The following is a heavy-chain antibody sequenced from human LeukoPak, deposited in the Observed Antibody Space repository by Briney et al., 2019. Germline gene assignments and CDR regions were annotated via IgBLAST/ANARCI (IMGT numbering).Heavy chain of an antibody. V-gene: IGHV4-31*03. Sequence: PSETLSLTCTVSGGSISSGGYYWSWIRQHPGKGLEWIGYIYYSGSTYYNPSLKSRVTISVDTSKNQFSLKLSSVTAADTAVYYCARDLGNDSSGSLRAFDIWGQGTMVTVSS. CDR1: GGSISSGGYY. CDR3: ARDLGNDSSGSLRAFDI. J-gene: IGHJ3*02. D-gene: IGHD3-22*01. CDR2: IYYSGST.